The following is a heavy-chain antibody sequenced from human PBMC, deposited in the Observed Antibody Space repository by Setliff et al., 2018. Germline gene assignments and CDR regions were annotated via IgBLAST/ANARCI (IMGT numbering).Heavy chain of an antibody. CDR1: GGSIRKRSYY. V-gene: IGHV4-39*01. D-gene: IGHD3-9*01. J-gene: IGHJ4*02. Sequence: SETLSLTCTVSGGSIRKRSYYRGWIRQPPGKGLEWIGSIHSVGTTFNNPSLTSRVATSVDPSKNEFSLTLTSVTAADTAVYYCVRSLRYYDWRLDSWGRGTLVTVSS. CDR3: VRSLRYYDWRLDS. CDR2: IHSVGTT.